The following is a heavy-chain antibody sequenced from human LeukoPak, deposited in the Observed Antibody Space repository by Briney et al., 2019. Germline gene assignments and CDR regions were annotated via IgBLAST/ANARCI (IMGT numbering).Heavy chain of an antibody. CDR2: INHSGST. CDR1: GGTFSGYY. V-gene: IGHV4-34*01. D-gene: IGHD6-13*01. Sequence: PSETLSLTCAVYGGTFSGYYWNWIRQPPGKGLEWIGEINHSGSTNYNPSLKNRVTISVDTSKNQFSLKLSSVTAADTAVYYCARGGSYSSSWSYYYYYMDVWGKGTTVTVSS. J-gene: IGHJ6*03. CDR3: ARGGSYSSSWSYYYYYMDV.